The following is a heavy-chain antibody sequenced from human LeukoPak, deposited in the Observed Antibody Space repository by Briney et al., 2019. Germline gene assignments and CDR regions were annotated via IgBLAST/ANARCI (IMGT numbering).Heavy chain of an antibody. D-gene: IGHD6-19*01. Sequence: PSETLSLTCTVSGGSISSSSYYWGWIRQPPGKGLEWIGRIYTSGSTNYHPSLKSRVTMSVDTSKNQFSLKLRSVTAADTAVYYCARGTSGWYWFDPWGQGTLVTVSS. CDR2: IYTSGST. J-gene: IGHJ5*02. CDR1: GGSISSSSYY. CDR3: ARGTSGWYWFDP. V-gene: IGHV4-39*07.